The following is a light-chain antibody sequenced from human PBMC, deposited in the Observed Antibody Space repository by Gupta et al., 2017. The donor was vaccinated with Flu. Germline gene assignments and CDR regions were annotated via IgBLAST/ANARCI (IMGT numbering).Light chain of an antibody. CDR1: PSVSSY. J-gene: IGKJ1*01. CDR3: QQRSNWWT. Sequence: EIVLTQSPATLSSSPGERATLSCRASPSVSSYLAWYQQKPGQAPRLLIYDASNRATGIPARFSGSGCGKDFTLTISSLEPEDFAVYYCQQRSNWWTFGQGTKVEIK. V-gene: IGKV3-11*01. CDR2: DAS.